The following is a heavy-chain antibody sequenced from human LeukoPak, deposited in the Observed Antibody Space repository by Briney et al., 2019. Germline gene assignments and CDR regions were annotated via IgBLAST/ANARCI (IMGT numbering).Heavy chain of an antibody. Sequence: PGGSLRLSCGASGFTFSSYWMHWVRQAPGKGLEWVSSISSSSSYIYYADSVKGRFTISRDNAKNSLYLQMNSLRAEDTAVYYCARDPLSSSSFDLWGQGTLVTVSS. CDR3: ARDPLSSSSFDL. CDR1: GFTFSSYW. D-gene: IGHD6-13*01. V-gene: IGHV3-21*01. J-gene: IGHJ4*02. CDR2: ISSSSSYI.